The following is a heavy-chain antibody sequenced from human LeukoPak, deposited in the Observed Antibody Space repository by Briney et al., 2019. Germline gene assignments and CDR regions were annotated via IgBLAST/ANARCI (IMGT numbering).Heavy chain of an antibody. V-gene: IGHV3-7*01. J-gene: IGHJ4*02. D-gene: IGHD2-2*02. CDR1: GFTFSSYW. CDR2: IKQDGSEK. CDR3: ARDHRDIVVVPAAIPDD. Sequence: GGSLRLSCAASGFTFSSYWMSWVRQAPGKGLEWVANIKQDGSEKYYVDSVKCRFTISRDNAKNSLYLQMNSRRAEDTAVYYCARDHRDIVVVPAAIPDDWGQGTLVTVSS.